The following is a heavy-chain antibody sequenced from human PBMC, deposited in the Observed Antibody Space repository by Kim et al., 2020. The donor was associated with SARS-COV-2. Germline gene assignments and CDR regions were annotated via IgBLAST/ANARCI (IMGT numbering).Heavy chain of an antibody. J-gene: IGHJ4*02. CDR3: ARGPGVRGVITMQDY. Sequence: SETLSLTCAVYGGSFSGYYWSWIRQPPGKGLEWIGEINHSGSTNYNPSLKSRVTISVDTSKNQFSLMLSSVTAADTAVYYWARGPGVRGVITMQDYWGQGTLVTVSS. CDR2: INHSGST. D-gene: IGHD3-10*01. CDR1: GGSFSGYY. V-gene: IGHV4-34*01.